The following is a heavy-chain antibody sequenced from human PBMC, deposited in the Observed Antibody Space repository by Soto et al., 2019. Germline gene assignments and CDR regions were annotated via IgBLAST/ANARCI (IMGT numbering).Heavy chain of an antibody. CDR3: ARVPGSL. D-gene: IGHD3-10*01. V-gene: IGHV3-53*02. J-gene: IGHJ4*02. CDR1: GFSVSRNY. Sequence: QLVETGGGLIQPGTSLTLSCAASGFSVSRNYMTWVRQAPGKGLEWVSFVYSGGATFYEDSVKGRFIVSRDDSQNTMYLQMNNLRAEDTAVYYCARVPGSLWGRGTLVTVAS. CDR2: VYSGGAT.